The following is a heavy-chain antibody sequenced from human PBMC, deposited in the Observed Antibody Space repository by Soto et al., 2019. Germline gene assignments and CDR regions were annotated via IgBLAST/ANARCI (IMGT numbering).Heavy chain of an antibody. V-gene: IGHV1-46*01. J-gene: IGHJ6*02. CDR2: INPSGGST. Sequence: ASVKVSCKASGYTFTSYYMHWVRQAPGQGLEWMGIINPSGGSTSYAQKFQGRVTMTRDTSTSTVYMELSSLRSEDTAVYYCAREITSGYDVGYYYYGRDVWGQGTTVTVSS. CDR3: AREITSGYDVGYYYYGRDV. CDR1: GYTFTSYY. D-gene: IGHD5-12*01.